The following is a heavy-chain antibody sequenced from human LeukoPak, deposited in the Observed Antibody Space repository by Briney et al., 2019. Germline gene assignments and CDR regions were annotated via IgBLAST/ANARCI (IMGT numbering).Heavy chain of an antibody. Sequence: GSLRLSCAASGFTFSSYGMHWVRQAPGKGLEWVAFIRYDGSNKYYADSVKGRFTISRDNSKSTLYLQMNSLRAEDTAVYYCAKDPGQLLVYYFDYWGQGTLVTVSS. CDR2: IRYDGSNK. J-gene: IGHJ4*02. V-gene: IGHV3-30*02. D-gene: IGHD6-6*01. CDR1: GFTFSSYG. CDR3: AKDPGQLLVYYFDY.